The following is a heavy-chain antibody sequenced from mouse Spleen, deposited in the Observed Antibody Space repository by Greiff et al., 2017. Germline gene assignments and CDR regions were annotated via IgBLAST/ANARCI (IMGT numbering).Heavy chain of an antibody. V-gene: IGHV14-1*02. CDR3: ARFLTGTGFDY. J-gene: IGHJ2*01. CDR2: IDPENGNT. D-gene: IGHD4-1*01. Sequence: EVKVEESGAELVRPGALVKLSCKASGFNIKDYYMHWVKQRPEQGLEWIGWIDPENGNTIYDPKFQGKASITADTSSNTAYLQLSSLTSEDTAVYYCARFLTGTGFDYWGQGTTLTVSS. CDR1: GFNIKDYY.